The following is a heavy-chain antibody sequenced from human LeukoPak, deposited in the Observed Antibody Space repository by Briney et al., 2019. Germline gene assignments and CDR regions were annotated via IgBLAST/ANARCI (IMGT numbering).Heavy chain of an antibody. CDR3: AKDGSALPFDY. Sequence: GRSLRLSCAASGFTFSSYGMHWVRQAPGKGLEWVAVISYDGSNKYYADSVKGRFTISRDNSKNTLYLQMNSLRAEDTAVYYCAKDGSALPFDYWGQGTLVTVSS. V-gene: IGHV3-30*18. CDR1: GFTFSSYG. J-gene: IGHJ4*02. D-gene: IGHD2-15*01. CDR2: ISYDGSNK.